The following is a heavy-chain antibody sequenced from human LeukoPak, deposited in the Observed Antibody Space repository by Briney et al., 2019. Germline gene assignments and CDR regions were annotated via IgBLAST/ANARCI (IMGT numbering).Heavy chain of an antibody. V-gene: IGHV1-69*04. CDR2: IIPILGIA. CDR3: ARTPGYGDYVFDY. J-gene: IGHJ4*02. CDR1: GYTFTSYG. D-gene: IGHD4-17*01. Sequence: GASVKVSCKASGYTFTSYGISWVRQAPGQGLEWMGRIIPILGIANYAQKFQGRVTITADKSTSTAYMELSSLRSEDTAVYYCARTPGYGDYVFDYWGQGTLVTVSS.